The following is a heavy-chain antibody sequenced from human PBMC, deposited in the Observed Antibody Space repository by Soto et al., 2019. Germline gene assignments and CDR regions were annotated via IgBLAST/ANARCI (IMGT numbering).Heavy chain of an antibody. CDR2: IYYSVST. D-gene: IGHD5-18*01. Sequence: QVQLQESGPGLVKPSETLSLTCTVSGGSISSYYWSWIRQPPGKGLEWIGYIYYSVSTNYNPSLKSRVTISVEPSKNQFSLKLSSVTAADTAVYYCARQDTAMGYYYYGMDVWGQGTTVTVS. V-gene: IGHV4-59*01. J-gene: IGHJ6*02. CDR1: GGSISSYY. CDR3: ARQDTAMGYYYYGMDV.